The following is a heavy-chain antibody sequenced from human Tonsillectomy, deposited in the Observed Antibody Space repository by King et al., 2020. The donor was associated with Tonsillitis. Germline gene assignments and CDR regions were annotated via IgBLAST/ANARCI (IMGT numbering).Heavy chain of an antibody. D-gene: IGHD2-8*01. CDR3: ARHYCTNGICLSFDY. CDR2: IYPDDSDT. J-gene: IGHJ4*02. V-gene: IGHV5-51*01. CDR1: GYSFTSYW. Sequence: SGAEVKKPGESLKISCKGSGYSFTSYWIGWVRQMPGKGLEWMGIIYPDDSDTRYSPSFQGHVTISADKSISTAYLQWSSLKASDTAMYYCARHYCTNGICLSFDYWGQGTLVTVSS.